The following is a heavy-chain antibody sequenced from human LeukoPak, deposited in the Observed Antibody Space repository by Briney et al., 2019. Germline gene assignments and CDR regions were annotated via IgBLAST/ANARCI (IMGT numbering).Heavy chain of an antibody. CDR2: IRQDDSEK. Sequence: GGSLRLSCSASGFTFSDYWMIWDRQAPGKGLEWVGNIRQDDSEKNYVDSVKGRFTISRDNAKFSLYLQMNSLRAEDTAVYYCATDRKVGTWDPRFNYWGQGTLVTVSS. D-gene: IGHD4-23*01. V-gene: IGHV3-7*01. J-gene: IGHJ4*02. CDR1: GFTFSDYW. CDR3: ATDRKVGTWDPRFNY.